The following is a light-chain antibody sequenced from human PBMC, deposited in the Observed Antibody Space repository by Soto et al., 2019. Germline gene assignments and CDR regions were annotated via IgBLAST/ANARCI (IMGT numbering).Light chain of an antibody. CDR2: EVS. J-gene: IGLJ2*01. CDR1: SSDVGGYNY. Sequence: QSALTQPPSASGSPGQSVTISCTGTSSDVGGYNYVSWYQQHPGKPPKLMIYEVSKRPSGVPDRFSGSKSGNTASLTVSGLQAEDEADYYCSSYAGSNNRVVFGGGTKLTVL. V-gene: IGLV2-8*01. CDR3: SSYAGSNNRVV.